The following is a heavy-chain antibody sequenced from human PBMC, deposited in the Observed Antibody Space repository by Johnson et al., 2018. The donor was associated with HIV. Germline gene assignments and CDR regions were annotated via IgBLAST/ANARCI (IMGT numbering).Heavy chain of an antibody. D-gene: IGHD1-26*01. J-gene: IGHJ3*01. CDR2: INWNGGNT. V-gene: IGHV3-20*04. Sequence: EVLLLESGGGVLRPGASLRLSCEGFGFIFDDYGLNWVRQGPGKGLEWVSGINWNGGNTGYADSVKGRCTISRDNDKSSVYMQMNKLRAEDTAFYYCARRDSGSLSFDLWGQGTMVTVSS. CDR3: ARRDSGSLSFDL. CDR1: GFIFDDYG.